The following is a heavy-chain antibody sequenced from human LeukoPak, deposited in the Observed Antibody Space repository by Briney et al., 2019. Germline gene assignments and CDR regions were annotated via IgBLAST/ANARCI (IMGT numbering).Heavy chain of an antibody. CDR3: ARDRRLRDFDY. CDR2: ISSSSSYI. J-gene: IGHJ4*02. V-gene: IGHV3-21*01. D-gene: IGHD5-18*01. Sequence: GGSLRLSCAASDFTVSNNYMTWVRQAPGKGLEWVSSISSSSSYIYYADSVKGRFTISRDNAKNSLYLQMNSLRAEDTAVYYCARDRRLRDFDYWGQGTLVTVSS. CDR1: DFTVSNNY.